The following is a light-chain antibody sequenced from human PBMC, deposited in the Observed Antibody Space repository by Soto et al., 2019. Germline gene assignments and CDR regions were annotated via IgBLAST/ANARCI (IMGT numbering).Light chain of an antibody. V-gene: IGKV1-5*01. CDR1: QSISRW. CDR3: QQYDNHRA. J-gene: IGKJ1*01. CDR2: DAS. Sequence: DIQMTQSPSTLSASVGDRVTITCRASQSISRWLAWYQQKPGKAPKILIYDASTLESGVSSRFSGSGSGTEFTLAISSLQPDDFATDYCQQYDNHRAFGQGTKVDIK.